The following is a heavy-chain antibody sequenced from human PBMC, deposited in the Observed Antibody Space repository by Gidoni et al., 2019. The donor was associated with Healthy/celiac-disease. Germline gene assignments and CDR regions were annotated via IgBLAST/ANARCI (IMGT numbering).Heavy chain of an antibody. CDR2: INPSGGST. CDR1: GYTFTRYY. D-gene: IGHD2-15*01. CDR3: ARGGRDMWGY. J-gene: IGHJ4*02. Sequence: QVQLVQSGAEVKKPGASVTVSCKASGYTFTRYYMHWVRQAPGQGLEWMGIINPSGGSTSYAKKLQGRVTMTRDTSTSTVYMELSSLRSEDTAVYYCARGGRDMWGYWGQGTLVTVSS. V-gene: IGHV1-46*04.